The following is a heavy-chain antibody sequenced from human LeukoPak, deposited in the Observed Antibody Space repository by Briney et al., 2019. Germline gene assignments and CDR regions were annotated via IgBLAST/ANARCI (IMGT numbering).Heavy chain of an antibody. CDR3: ARWGFGGVIVPFSMDV. J-gene: IGHJ6*04. V-gene: IGHV3-33*08. Sequence: GGSLRLSCAASGFTFSSYAMHWVRQAPGKGLEWVAAIWYDGSNKYYADSVKGRFTISRDNSKNTLYLQMNSLRAEDTAVYYCARWGFGGVIVPFSMDVWGKGTTVTVSS. CDR2: IWYDGSNK. CDR1: GFTFSSYA. D-gene: IGHD3-16*02.